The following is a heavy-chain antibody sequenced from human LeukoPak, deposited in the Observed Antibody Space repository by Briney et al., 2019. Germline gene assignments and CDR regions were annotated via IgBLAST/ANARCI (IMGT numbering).Heavy chain of an antibody. CDR2: INHSGST. J-gene: IGHJ5*02. V-gene: IGHV4-34*01. CDR1: GGSFSGYY. CDR3: ARDVVVAATIPNWFDP. D-gene: IGHD2-15*01. Sequence: KPSETLSLTCAVYGGSFSGYYWSWIRQPPGKGLEWIGEINHSGSTNYNPSLKSRVTISVDTSKNQFSLKLSSVTVADTAVYYCARDVVVAATIPNWFDPWGQGTLVTVSS.